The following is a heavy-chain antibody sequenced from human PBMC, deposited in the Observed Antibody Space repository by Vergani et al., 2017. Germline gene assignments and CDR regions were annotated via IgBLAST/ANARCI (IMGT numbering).Heavy chain of an antibody. J-gene: IGHJ6*02. CDR3: ARSPYYDFWSGYPDPLYGGMDV. V-gene: IGHV3-13*01. CDR1: GFTFSSYD. Sequence: EVQLVESGGGLVQPGGSLRLSCAASGFTFSSYDMHWVRQATGKGLEWVSAIGTAGDTYYPGSVKGRFTISRENAKNSLYLQMNSLRAGDTAVYYCARSPYYDFWSGYPDPLYGGMDVWGQGP. D-gene: IGHD3-3*01. CDR2: IGTAGDT.